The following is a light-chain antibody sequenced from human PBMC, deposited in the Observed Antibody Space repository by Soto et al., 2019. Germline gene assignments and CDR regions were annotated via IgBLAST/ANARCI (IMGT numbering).Light chain of an antibody. Sequence: QSVLTQPPSASGTPGQRVTISCSGSSSNIGSNTVNWYQQLPGTAPKLPIYSNNQRPSGVPDRFSGSKSGTSDSLAISGLQSEDEADYYCAAWDDSLNGVVFGGGTKLTVL. V-gene: IGLV1-44*01. CDR1: SSNIGSNT. CDR3: AAWDDSLNGVV. CDR2: SNN. J-gene: IGLJ2*01.